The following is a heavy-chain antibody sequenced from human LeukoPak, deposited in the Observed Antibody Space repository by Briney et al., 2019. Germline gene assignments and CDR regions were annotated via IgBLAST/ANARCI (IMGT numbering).Heavy chain of an antibody. D-gene: IGHD3-10*01. CDR1: GATFSTFW. J-gene: IGHJ5*02. V-gene: IGHV3-74*01. CDR2: TNPDGSRV. CDR3: AFDFGGYSDT. Sequence: TGGSLRLSCAVSGATFSTFWMHWVRQVPGKGPAWVSRTNPDGSRVDYADSVKGRITISRDNARDTLYLQMNSLRVEDTAMYYCAFDFGGYSDTWGQGTLVTVSS.